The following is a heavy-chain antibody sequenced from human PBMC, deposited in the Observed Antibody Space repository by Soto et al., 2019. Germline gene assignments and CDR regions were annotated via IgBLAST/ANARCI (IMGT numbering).Heavy chain of an antibody. J-gene: IGHJ4*02. CDR1: GGSMTSYY. Sequence: SETLSLTCTVSGGSMTSYYWSWIRQPPGRGLEWIGFIYYAGSTKYNPSLNSRVTISVDTSKNQFSLTVTSVTAADTAVYYCARRIVATGTFDYWGQGTLVTVSS. D-gene: IGHD5-12*01. V-gene: IGHV4-59*08. CDR2: IYYAGST. CDR3: ARRIVATGTFDY.